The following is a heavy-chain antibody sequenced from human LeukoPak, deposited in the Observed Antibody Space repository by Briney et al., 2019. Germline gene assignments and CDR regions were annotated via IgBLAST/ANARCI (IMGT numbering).Heavy chain of an antibody. J-gene: IGHJ4*02. D-gene: IGHD3-22*01. V-gene: IGHV3-21*01. CDR3: ARDRDSSGSLSDY. Sequence: GGSLRLSCEASGLTFSSHAMNWVRQAPGKGLEWVSGISSSSSSYIYYADSVKGRFTISRDNAKNSLYLQMNSLRAEDTAVYYCARDRDSSGSLSDYWGQGTLVTVSS. CDR2: ISSSSSSYI. CDR1: GLTFSSHA.